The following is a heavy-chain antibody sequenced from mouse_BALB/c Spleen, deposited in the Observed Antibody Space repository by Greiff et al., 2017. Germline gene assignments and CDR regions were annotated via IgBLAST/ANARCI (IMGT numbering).Heavy chain of an antibody. CDR2: ISSGGSYT. Sequence: EVMLVESEGGLVKPGGSLKLSCAASGFTFSSYAMSWFRQSPEKRLEWVAEISSGGSYTYYPDTVTGRFTISRDNAKNTLYLQMSSLKSEDTAMYYCARRGYDGGFAYWGQGTLGTVAA. J-gene: IGHJ3*01. CDR1: GFTFSSYA. D-gene: IGHD2-2*01. V-gene: IGHV5-9-4*01. CDR3: ARRGYDGGFAY.